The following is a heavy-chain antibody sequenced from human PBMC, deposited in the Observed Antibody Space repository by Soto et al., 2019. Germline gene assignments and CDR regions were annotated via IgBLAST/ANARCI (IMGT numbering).Heavy chain of an antibody. CDR3: AKGGYTYGLDP. Sequence: QAGGSLRLSCAAPGFSFSSSAMSWVRQAPGKGLEWVSAISESGDNTFYADSVKGRFTISRENSNNALYLQMDTLRAEDTALYFCAKGGYTYGLDPWGQGTLVTVSS. CDR1: GFSFSSSA. J-gene: IGHJ5*02. CDR2: ISESGDNT. D-gene: IGHD5-18*01. V-gene: IGHV3-23*01.